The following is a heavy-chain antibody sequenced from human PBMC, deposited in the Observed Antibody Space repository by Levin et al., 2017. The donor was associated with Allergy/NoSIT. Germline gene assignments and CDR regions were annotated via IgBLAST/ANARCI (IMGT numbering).Heavy chain of an antibody. Sequence: GGSLRLSCAASGFTFDDYAMHWVRQAPGKGLEWVSGISWNSGSIGYADSVKGRFTISRDNAKNSLYLQMNSLRTEDTALYYCARDNIGLPDAFDSWGQGTKVIVSS. CDR1: GFTFDDYA. V-gene: IGHV3-9*01. CDR2: ISWNSGSI. CDR3: ARDNIGLPDAFDS. D-gene: IGHD3-10*01. J-gene: IGHJ3*02.